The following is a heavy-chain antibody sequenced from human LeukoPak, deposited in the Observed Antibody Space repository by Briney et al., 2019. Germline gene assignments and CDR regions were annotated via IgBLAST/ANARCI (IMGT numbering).Heavy chain of an antibody. V-gene: IGHV3-23*01. CDR1: GFTFSTYW. J-gene: IGHJ3*02. Sequence: GGSLRLSCAASGFTFSTYWMSWVRQAPGKGLEWVSAISGSGYSTNYADSVKGRFTISRDNSRNTLYLQMNSLRAEDTAVYYCAKDLTVTTRYAFDIWGQGTMVTVSS. D-gene: IGHD4-17*01. CDR2: ISGSGYST. CDR3: AKDLTVTTRYAFDI.